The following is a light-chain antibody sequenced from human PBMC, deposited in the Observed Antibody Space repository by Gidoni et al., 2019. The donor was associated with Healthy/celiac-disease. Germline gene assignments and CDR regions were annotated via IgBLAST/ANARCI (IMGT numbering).Light chain of an antibody. J-gene: IGKJ4*01. CDR1: QGVSSD. Sequence: PPTLSLSRGERATLSCRASQGVSSDLAWYQQKPGQAPRLLIYDASNRATGIPARFSGSGSGTDFTLTISSLEPEDFAVYYCQQRSNWPLTFGGGTKVEIK. V-gene: IGKV3-11*01. CDR3: QQRSNWPLT. CDR2: DAS.